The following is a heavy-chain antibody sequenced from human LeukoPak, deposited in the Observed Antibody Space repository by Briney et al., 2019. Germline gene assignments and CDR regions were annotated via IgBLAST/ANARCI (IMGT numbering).Heavy chain of an antibody. V-gene: IGHV5-51*01. CDR2: IYPGDSDT. Sequence: GESLKISCKGSGYSFTSYWIGWVRQMPGKDLECMGVIYPGDSDTRYSPSFQGQVTISADKSISTAYLQWSSLTASDTAMYYCARQGAAGKYYYYYMDVWGKGTTVTVSS. CDR1: GYSFTSYW. D-gene: IGHD6-13*01. CDR3: ARQGAAGKYYYYYMDV. J-gene: IGHJ6*03.